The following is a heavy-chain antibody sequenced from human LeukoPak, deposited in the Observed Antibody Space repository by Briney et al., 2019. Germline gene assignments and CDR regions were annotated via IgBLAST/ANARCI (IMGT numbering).Heavy chain of an antibody. CDR3: ARDADCTNGVCYFPLGY. CDR2: IYTSGST. CDR1: GGSISSGGYS. J-gene: IGHJ4*02. D-gene: IGHD2-8*01. Sequence: SQTLSLTCAVSGGSISSGGYSWSWIRQPAGKGLEWIGRIYTSGSTNYNPSLKSRVTMSVDTSKNQFSLKLSSVTAADTAVYYCARDADCTNGVCYFPLGYWGQGTLVTVSS. V-gene: IGHV4-61*02.